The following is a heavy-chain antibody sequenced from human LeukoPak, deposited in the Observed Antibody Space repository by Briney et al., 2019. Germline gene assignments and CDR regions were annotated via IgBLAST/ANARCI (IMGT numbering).Heavy chain of an antibody. CDR1: GGPFSGYY. Sequence: SETLSLTCAVCGGPFSGYYWSWIRQPPGKGLEWIGEINHSGSTNYNPSLKSRVTISVDTSKNQFSLKLSSVTAADTAVYYCARGVDAASAIDYWGQGTLVTVSS. D-gene: IGHD5-24*01. V-gene: IGHV4-34*01. J-gene: IGHJ4*02. CDR3: ARGVDAASAIDY. CDR2: INHSGST.